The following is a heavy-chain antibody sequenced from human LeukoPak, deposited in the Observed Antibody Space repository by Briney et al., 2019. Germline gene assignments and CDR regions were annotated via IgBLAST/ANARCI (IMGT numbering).Heavy chain of an antibody. CDR3: ARGGLLRYFDSRMDV. V-gene: IGHV1-24*01. Sequence: ASVKVSCKVSGYTLTELSMHWVRQAPGKGLEWMGGFDPEDGETIYAQKFQGRVTMTEDTSTDTAYMELSSLRSEDTAVYYCARGGLLRYFDSRMDVWGQGTTVTVSS. D-gene: IGHD3-9*01. CDR2: FDPEDGET. J-gene: IGHJ6*02. CDR1: GYTLTELS.